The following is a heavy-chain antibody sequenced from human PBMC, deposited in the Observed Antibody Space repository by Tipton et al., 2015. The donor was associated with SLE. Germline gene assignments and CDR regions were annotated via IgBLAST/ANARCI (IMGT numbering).Heavy chain of an antibody. CDR1: GGSISSYY. J-gene: IGHJ4*02. V-gene: IGHV4-59*12. CDR2: IYYSGST. D-gene: IGHD3-10*01. Sequence: TLSLTCTVSGGSISSYYWSWIRQPPGKGLEWIGYIYYSGSTNYNPSLKSRVTISVDTSKNQFSLKLSSVTAADTAVYYCARALYRGAFDYWGQGTLVTVSS. CDR3: ARALYRGAFDY.